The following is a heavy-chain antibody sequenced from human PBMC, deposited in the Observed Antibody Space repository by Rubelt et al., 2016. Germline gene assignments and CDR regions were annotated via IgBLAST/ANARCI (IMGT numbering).Heavy chain of an antibody. CDR1: GYTFTSYG. Sequence: QVQLVQSGAEVKKPGASVKVSCKASGYTFTSYGISWVRQAPGQGLEWMGWISAYNGNTNYAQKLQCRVTMTTDTSTRTAYMELRSLRSDDTAMYYCARCRRAGGAVAGTWDYWGQGTLVTVSS. J-gene: IGHJ4*02. V-gene: IGHV1-18*01. CDR3: ARCRRAGGAVAGTWDY. CDR2: ISAYNGNT. D-gene: IGHD6-19*01.